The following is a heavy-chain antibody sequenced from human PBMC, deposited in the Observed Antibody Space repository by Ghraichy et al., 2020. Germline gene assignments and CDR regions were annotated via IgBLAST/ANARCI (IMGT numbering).Heavy chain of an antibody. CDR1: GGSISSYY. V-gene: IGHV4-4*09. CDR3: ARRPTTVPWGAFDI. D-gene: IGHD4-17*01. CDR2: IYTSGST. Sequence: SETLSLTCTVSGGSISSYYWSWIRQPPGKGLEWIGYIYTSGSTNYNPSIKSRVTISVDTSKNQFSLKLSSVTAADTAVYYCARRPTTVPWGAFDIWGQGTMVTVSS. J-gene: IGHJ3*02.